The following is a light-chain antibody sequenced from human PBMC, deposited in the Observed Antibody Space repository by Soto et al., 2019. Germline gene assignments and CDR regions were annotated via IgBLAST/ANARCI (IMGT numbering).Light chain of an antibody. CDR2: AAS. V-gene: IGKV1-39*01. Sequence: DIQMTQSPYSLSASVGDRVTISWXASQSISRYLNWYQQNPGKAPNLMIYAASTLQSGVPSRFSGSGSGTDFTLTISSLQPEDVATYYCQQSYTTPRTLGQGTKVDIK. CDR1: QSISRY. J-gene: IGKJ1*01. CDR3: QQSYTTPRT.